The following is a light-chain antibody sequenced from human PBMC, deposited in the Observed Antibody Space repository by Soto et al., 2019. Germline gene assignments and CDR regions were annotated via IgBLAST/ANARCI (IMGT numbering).Light chain of an antibody. V-gene: IGKV3-15*01. Sequence: EMVITQSPDSLSVSPGVRATLSCRASRSLSRNLAWYQQKPGQAPRLLIYDASTRATGIPDRFSGSGSGTEFSLTISSLQSEDVAVYYCQQYNNWPPWTCGQGTKVDIK. CDR1: RSLSRN. CDR3: QQYNNWPPWT. CDR2: DAS. J-gene: IGKJ1*01.